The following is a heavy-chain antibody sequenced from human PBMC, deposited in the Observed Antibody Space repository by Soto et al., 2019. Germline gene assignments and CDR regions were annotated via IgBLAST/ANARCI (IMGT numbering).Heavy chain of an antibody. J-gene: IGHJ4*02. CDR1: GDTFSFYT. D-gene: IGHD3-10*01. Sequence: QVQQVQSGAELKKPGSSVKVSCKASGDTFSFYTINWVRQAPGLGLEWMGRVNPILSMSNYAQKFQGRVTMTADKSTSTAYMELRSLTSEDTAFYYCATSYGSGYRAFDYWGQGALVTVSS. CDR3: ATSYGSGYRAFDY. V-gene: IGHV1-69*02. CDR2: VNPILSMS.